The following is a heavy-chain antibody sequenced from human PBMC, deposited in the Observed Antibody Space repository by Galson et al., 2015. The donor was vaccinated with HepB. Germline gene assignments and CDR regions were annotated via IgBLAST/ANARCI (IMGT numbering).Heavy chain of an antibody. CDR2: ISPGGAK. Sequence: SLRLSCAASGFSFISHSMNWVRHSPGKGLEWLAYISPGGAKYYADSARGRFTISRDNGKKSMYLHMSSLRVEDTGIYYCARNPASYDYYNMDVWGQGTTVTVSS. D-gene: IGHD6-25*01. J-gene: IGHJ6*02. V-gene: IGHV3-48*01. CDR1: GFSFISHS. CDR3: ARNPASYDYYNMDV.